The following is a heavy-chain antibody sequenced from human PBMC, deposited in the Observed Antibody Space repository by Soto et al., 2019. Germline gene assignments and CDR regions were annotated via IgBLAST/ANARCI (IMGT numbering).Heavy chain of an antibody. CDR3: AHRPNITVGYIFDY. J-gene: IGHJ4*02. V-gene: IGHV2-5*02. CDR1: GFSLSTNGVG. CDR2: IYWDDDH. D-gene: IGHD5-12*01. Sequence: QITLKESSPTLVKPTQTLTLTCTFSGFSLSTNGVGVGWIRQPPGKALEWLALIYWDDDHRYSPSLKSRLTITKDTSKIQVVLTMTNMDPVDTATYYCAHRPNITVGYIFDYWGQGALVTFSS.